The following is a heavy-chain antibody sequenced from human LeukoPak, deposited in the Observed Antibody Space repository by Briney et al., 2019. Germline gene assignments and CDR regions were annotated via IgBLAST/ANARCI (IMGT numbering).Heavy chain of an antibody. Sequence: PSETLSLTCAVYGGSFSGYYWSWIRQPPGKGLEWIGEINHSGSTNYNPSLKSRVTISVDTSKTQFSLKLSSVTAADTAVYYCARGFVVVPAAMLGRFDYWGQGTLVTVSS. J-gene: IGHJ4*02. V-gene: IGHV4-34*01. D-gene: IGHD2-2*01. CDR3: ARGFVVVPAAMLGRFDY. CDR1: GGSFSGYY. CDR2: INHSGST.